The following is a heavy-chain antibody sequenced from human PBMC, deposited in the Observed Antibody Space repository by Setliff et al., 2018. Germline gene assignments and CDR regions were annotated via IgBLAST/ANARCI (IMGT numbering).Heavy chain of an antibody. CDR3: AKDPRDTYYNFGY. Sequence: PSETLSLTCAVYGGSFSGYYWSWIRQPPGKGLEWIGEINHSGSTNYNPSLKSRVTISVDTSKNQFSLKLSSVTAADTAVYYCAKDPRDTYYNFGYWGQGTLVTVSS. CDR2: INHSGST. CDR1: GGSFSGYY. J-gene: IGHJ4*02. V-gene: IGHV4-34*01. D-gene: IGHD3-3*01.